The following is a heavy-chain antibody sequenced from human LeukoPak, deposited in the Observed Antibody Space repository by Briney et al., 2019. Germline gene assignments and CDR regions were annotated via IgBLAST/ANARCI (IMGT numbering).Heavy chain of an antibody. CDR1: GGSISSGDYY. Sequence: SETLSLTCTVSGGSISSGDYYWSWIRQPPGKGLEWIGYIYYSGSTYYNPSLKGRVTISVDTSKNQFSLKLSSVTAADTAVYYCARDRADGCSLFDYWGQGTLVTVSS. D-gene: IGHD5-24*01. CDR3: ARDRADGCSLFDY. CDR2: IYYSGST. J-gene: IGHJ4*02. V-gene: IGHV4-30-4*01.